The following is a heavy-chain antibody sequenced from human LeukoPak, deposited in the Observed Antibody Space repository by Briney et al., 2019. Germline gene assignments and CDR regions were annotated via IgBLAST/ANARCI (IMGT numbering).Heavy chain of an antibody. CDR2: MYHSGST. CDR3: AREAGGQQLVYAFDI. D-gene: IGHD6-13*01. V-gene: IGHV4-38-2*02. CDR1: GYSISSAYY. J-gene: IGHJ3*02. Sequence: PSETLSLTCSVSGYSISSAYYWGWIRQPPGKGLEWIGTMYHSGSTNYNPSLKSRVTISVDTSKNQFSLKLSSVTAADTAVYYCAREAGGQQLVYAFDIWGQGTMVTVSS.